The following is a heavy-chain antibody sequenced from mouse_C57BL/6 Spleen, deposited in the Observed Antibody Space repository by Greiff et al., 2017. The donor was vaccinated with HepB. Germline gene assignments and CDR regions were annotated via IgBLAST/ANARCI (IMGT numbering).Heavy chain of an antibody. V-gene: IGHV1-82*01. J-gene: IGHJ3*01. CDR2: IYPGDGDT. CDR3: ARGGDYYDYAVPFTY. CDR1: GYAFSSSW. D-gene: IGHD2-4*01. Sequence: QVQLQQSGPELVKPGASVKISCKASGYAFSSSWMNWVKQRPGKGLEWIGRIYPGDGDTNYNGKFKGKATLTADKSSSTAYMQLSSLTSEDSAVYFCARGGDYYDYAVPFTYWGQGTLVTVSA.